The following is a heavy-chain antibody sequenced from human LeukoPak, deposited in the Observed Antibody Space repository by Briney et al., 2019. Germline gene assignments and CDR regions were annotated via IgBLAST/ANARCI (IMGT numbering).Heavy chain of an antibody. CDR1: GGSISSSSYY. CDR3: ARRGFGEFDY. CDR2: IYYSGST. Sequence: PSETLSLTCTVSGGSISSSSYYWGWIRQPPGKGLGWIGSIYYSGSTYYNPSLKSRVTISVDTSKNQFSLKLSSVTAADTAVYYCARRGFGEFDYWGQGTLVTVSS. D-gene: IGHD3-10*01. V-gene: IGHV4-39*01. J-gene: IGHJ4*02.